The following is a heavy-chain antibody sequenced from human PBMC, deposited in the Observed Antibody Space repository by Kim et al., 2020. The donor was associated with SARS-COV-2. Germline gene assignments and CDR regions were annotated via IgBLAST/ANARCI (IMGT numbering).Heavy chain of an antibody. CDR3: STCSQRVGNY. D-gene: IGHD2-8*01. J-gene: IGHJ4*01. CDR1: GGAIGRGGYY. V-gene: IGHV4-31*03. CDR2: IYYSGST. Sequence: SETLSLTCTVSGGAIGRGGYYWSWILQHPRKGLAWIWIIYYSGSTYYNPSLKSRVTISVDTSRNQFALQLTSVTAADTAVYYCSTCSQRVGNYWVHGTL.